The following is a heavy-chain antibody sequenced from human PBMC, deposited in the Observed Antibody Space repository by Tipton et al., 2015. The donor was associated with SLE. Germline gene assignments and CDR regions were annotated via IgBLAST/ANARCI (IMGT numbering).Heavy chain of an antibody. Sequence: SLRLSCAASGFTFSSYAMHWVRQAPGKGLEYVSAISSNGGSTYYANSVKGRFTISRDNSKNTLYLQMGSLRAEDMAVYYCARLRGLEDVWGQGTTVTVSS. CDR2: ISSNGGST. CDR3: ARLRGLEDV. J-gene: IGHJ6*02. D-gene: IGHD4-17*01. V-gene: IGHV3-64*01. CDR1: GFTFSSYA.